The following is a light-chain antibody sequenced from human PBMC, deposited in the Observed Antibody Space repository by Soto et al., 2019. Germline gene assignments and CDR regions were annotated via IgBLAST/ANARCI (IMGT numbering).Light chain of an antibody. J-gene: IGKJ4*01. CDR1: RGFSGY. CDR2: DAS. V-gene: IGKV3-11*01. Sequence: EIVWTQSPATLPLSPGERATLSSRAGRGFSGYLAWYQQKPAQAPRLLIYDASNRATGIPARFSGSGSGTDFTLTISSLEPEDFAVYYCQQRSNWPSFGGGTKVEIK. CDR3: QQRSNWPS.